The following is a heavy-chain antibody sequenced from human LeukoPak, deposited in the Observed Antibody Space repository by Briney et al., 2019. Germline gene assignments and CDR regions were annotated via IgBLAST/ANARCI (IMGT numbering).Heavy chain of an antibody. D-gene: IGHD3-22*01. CDR2: IYYSGST. CDR1: GGSISSGGYY. J-gene: IGHJ4*02. V-gene: IGHV4-31*03. CDR3: ARGDRYYYDSSGYRLFDY. Sequence: SSETLSLTCTVSGGSISSGGYYWSWIRQHPGKGLEWIGYIYYSGSTYYNPSLKSRVTISVDTSKNQFSLKLSSVTAADTAVYYCARGDRYYYDSSGYRLFDYWGQGTLVTVSS.